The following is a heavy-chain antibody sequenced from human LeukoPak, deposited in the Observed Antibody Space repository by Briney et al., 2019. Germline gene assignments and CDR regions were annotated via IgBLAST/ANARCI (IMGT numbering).Heavy chain of an antibody. Sequence: GGSLRLSCEASGFTFRTYSMNWVRQAPGKGLEWISYISGDAGTTNYADSVKGRFTISRDNAKSSLFLQMEGLRAEDTAVYYCATVNFCYDDDGYLPFDHWGQGSLVVISS. J-gene: IGHJ4*02. D-gene: IGHD3-16*01. V-gene: IGHV3-48*04. CDR2: ISGDAGTT. CDR1: GFTFRTYS. CDR3: ATVNFCYDDDGYLPFDH.